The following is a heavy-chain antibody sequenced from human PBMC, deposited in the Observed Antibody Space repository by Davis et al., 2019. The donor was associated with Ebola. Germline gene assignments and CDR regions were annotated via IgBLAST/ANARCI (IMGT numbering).Heavy chain of an antibody. CDR1: GGSISPNY. V-gene: IGHV4-59*12. CDR3: AREKDYYYHGLDV. CDR2: ISYTGST. D-gene: IGHD2-15*01. J-gene: IGHJ6*02. Sequence: PGGSLRLSCTVSGGSISPNYWSWIRQPPGKGLECIGFISYTGSTSYNPSLKSRVTISVDTSKNQISLRLSSVTAADTAVYYCAREKDYYYHGLDVWGQGTTVTVSS.